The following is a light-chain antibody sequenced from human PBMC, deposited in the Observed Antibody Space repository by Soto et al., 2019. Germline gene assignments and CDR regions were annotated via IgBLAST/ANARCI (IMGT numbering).Light chain of an antibody. CDR3: QQSYITPWT. Sequence: DIQMNQSPSTLSASVRDRVTITCLASQCISSWLAWYQQKPGKAPKLLIYAASSLQSGVPSRFSGSGSGTDFTLTISSLQPEDFATYYCQQSYITPWTFGQGAKVDIK. J-gene: IGKJ1*01. CDR2: AAS. CDR1: QCISSW. V-gene: IGKV1-39*01.